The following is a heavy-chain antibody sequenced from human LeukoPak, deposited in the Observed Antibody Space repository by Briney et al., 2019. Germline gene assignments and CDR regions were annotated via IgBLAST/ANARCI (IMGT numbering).Heavy chain of an antibody. D-gene: IGHD4-11*01. V-gene: IGHV3-30-3*01. CDR1: GFTFSSYA. J-gene: IGHJ4*02. Sequence: GGSLRLSCAASGFTFSSYAMHWVRQAPGKGLEWVAVISYDGSNKYYADSVKGRFTISRDNSKNTLYLQMNSLRAEDTAVYYCARDPSWGAPYSNPDYWGQGTLVTVSS. CDR2: ISYDGSNK. CDR3: ARDPSWGAPYSNPDY.